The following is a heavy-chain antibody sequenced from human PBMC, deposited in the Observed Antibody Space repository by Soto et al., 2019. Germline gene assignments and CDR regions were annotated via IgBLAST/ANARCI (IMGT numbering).Heavy chain of an antibody. J-gene: IGHJ4*02. V-gene: IGHV3-15*07. CDR2: IKSKTDGGTT. CDR3: TTRVPYYDFWSGTDFDY. CDR1: GFTFSNAW. Sequence: LRLSCAASGFTFSNAWMNWVRQAPGKGLEWVGRIKSKTDGGTTDYAAPVKGRFTISRDDSKNTLYLQMNSLKTEDTAVYYCTTRVPYYDFWSGTDFDYWGQGTLVTVSS. D-gene: IGHD3-3*01.